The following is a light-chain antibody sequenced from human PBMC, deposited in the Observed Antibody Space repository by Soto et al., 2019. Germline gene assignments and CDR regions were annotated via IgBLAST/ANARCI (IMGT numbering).Light chain of an antibody. Sequence: QSVLTQPPSASGTPGQRGIISCSGISSHLGSNSGNWYQQLPGTAPTLLIYNTYQRPLGVPDRFSGSKSGTSASLAIIGLQSEDEGDYFCEAWDDSLNGPVFGGGTKLTGL. CDR2: NTY. CDR3: EAWDDSLNGPV. J-gene: IGLJ3*02. CDR1: SSHLGSNS. V-gene: IGLV1-44*01.